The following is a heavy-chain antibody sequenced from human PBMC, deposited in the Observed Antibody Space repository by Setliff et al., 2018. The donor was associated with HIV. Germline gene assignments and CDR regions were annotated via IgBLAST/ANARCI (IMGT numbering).Heavy chain of an antibody. CDR3: ARRLNYYGSGNYPGAFDI. CDR2: FYTSGST. Sequence: SETLSLTCTVSGGSFTTYYWSWLRQPPGKELEWIGYFYTSGSTNYNPSLKSRVTISIDTSKNQFSLKLNAVTAADTAVYYCARRLNYYGSGNYPGAFDIWGQGTMVTVSS. D-gene: IGHD3-10*01. CDR1: GGSFTTYY. J-gene: IGHJ3*02. V-gene: IGHV4-4*09.